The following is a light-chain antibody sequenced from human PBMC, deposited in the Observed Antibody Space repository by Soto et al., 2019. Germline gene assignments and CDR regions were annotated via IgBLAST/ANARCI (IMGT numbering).Light chain of an antibody. CDR2: DVS. J-gene: IGLJ2*01. CDR3: SSYTSSSTLE. Sequence: QSALTQPASVSGSPGQSITISCTGTSSDVGGYNYVSWYQQHPGKAPKLMIYDVSNRPSGVSNRFSGSKSGNTASLTISGLQAEDEADYYCSSYTSSSTLEFGRGTKLTVL. CDR1: SSDVGGYNY. V-gene: IGLV2-14*01.